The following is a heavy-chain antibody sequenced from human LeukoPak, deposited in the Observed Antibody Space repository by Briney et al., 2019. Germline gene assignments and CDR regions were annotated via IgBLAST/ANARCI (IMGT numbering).Heavy chain of an antibody. J-gene: IGHJ4*02. D-gene: IGHD6-13*01. V-gene: IGHV1-8*01. CDR2: MNPNSGNT. CDR3: ASGPYSSSWYDLNRLTYYFDY. Sequence: ASVKVSCKASGYTFTSYDINWVRQATGQGLEWMGWMNPNSGNTGYAQKFQGIVTMTRNTSISTAYMELSSLRSEDTAVYSCASGPYSSSWYDLNRLTYYFDYWGQGTLVTVSS. CDR1: GYTFTSYD.